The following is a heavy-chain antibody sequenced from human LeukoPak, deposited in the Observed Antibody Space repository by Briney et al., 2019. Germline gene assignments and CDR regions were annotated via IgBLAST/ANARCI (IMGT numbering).Heavy chain of an antibody. CDR2: ITRKAYNDAT. CDR3: ITRDSSFVFAP. Sequence: GGTLTLSCAASGFTFSGSDVHWVRQASGKGLEWVGRITRKAYNDATAYSASVKGRFTISRDDSENTLYLQMNSLKTDDSAVYYSITRDSSFVFAPWGQGTLVTVSS. V-gene: IGHV3-73*01. D-gene: IGHD2-15*01. CDR1: GFTFSGSD. J-gene: IGHJ5*02.